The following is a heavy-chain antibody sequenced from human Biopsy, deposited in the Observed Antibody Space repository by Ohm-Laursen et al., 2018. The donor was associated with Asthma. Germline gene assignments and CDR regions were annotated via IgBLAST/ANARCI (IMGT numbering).Heavy chain of an antibody. CDR2: INSFFGTT. V-gene: IGHV1-69*13. CDR1: GGTFNTCV. J-gene: IGHJ4*02. CDR3: ARKAGSCISRTCYSLDF. D-gene: IGHD2-2*01. Sequence: ASVKVSCKSLGGTFNTCVIAWVRQAPGQGLEWMGGINSFFGTTTYPQKFQDRATITADDSTSTVYMELSSLRSEDTAVYYCARKAGSCISRTCYSLDFWGQGTLVTVSS.